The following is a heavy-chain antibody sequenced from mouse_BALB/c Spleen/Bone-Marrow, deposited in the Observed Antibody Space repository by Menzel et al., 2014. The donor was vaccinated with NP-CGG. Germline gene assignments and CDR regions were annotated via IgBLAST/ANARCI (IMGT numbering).Heavy chain of an antibody. Sequence: QVHLKESGAELVKPGASVKLSRKASGYTFTNYFMYWVKQRPGQGLEWIGEINPNNGGTNFNENFKSKATLTLDKSSSTAYMQLSSLTSEDSAVYYCTRSGPGFAYWGHGTLVTVSA. CDR3: TRSGPGFAY. V-gene: IGHV1S81*02. CDR2: INPNNGGT. J-gene: IGHJ3*01. CDR1: GYTFTNYF.